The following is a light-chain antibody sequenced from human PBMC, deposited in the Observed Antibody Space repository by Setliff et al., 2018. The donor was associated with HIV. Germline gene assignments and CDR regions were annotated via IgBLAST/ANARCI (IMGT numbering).Light chain of an antibody. J-gene: IGLJ1*01. Sequence: QSVLTQPRSVSGSPGQSVTISCTGTSSDVGGYNYVSWYQQHPGKAPKVMIYDVTKRPSGVPDRFSGSKSGNTASLTISGLQAEDEADYHCSSYTGRSTFVFGTGTKVTVL. CDR2: DVT. V-gene: IGLV2-11*01. CDR1: SSDVGGYNY. CDR3: SSYTGRSTFV.